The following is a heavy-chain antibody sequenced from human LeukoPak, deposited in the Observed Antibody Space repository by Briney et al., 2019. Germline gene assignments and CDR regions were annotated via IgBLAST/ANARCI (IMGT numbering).Heavy chain of an antibody. D-gene: IGHD1-26*01. CDR1: GFTFSFYT. CDR2: ISGTTTYI. Sequence: SGGSLRLSCAASGFTFSFYTMSWVRQAPGKGLEWVSSISGTTTYIYYADSVKGRFTVSRDNAKNSVFLELDSLRADDTAVYYCARDGGSVGTKAVSFDSWGQGTLVTVSS. J-gene: IGHJ4*02. CDR3: ARDGGSVGTKAVSFDS. V-gene: IGHV3-21*01.